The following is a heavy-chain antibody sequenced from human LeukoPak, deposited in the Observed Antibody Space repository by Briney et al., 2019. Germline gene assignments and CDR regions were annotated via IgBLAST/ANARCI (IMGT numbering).Heavy chain of an antibody. CDR1: GGSISSYY. J-gene: IGHJ4*02. CDR3: ARGTDYVWGSYRRDFDY. CDR2: INHSGST. V-gene: IGHV4-34*01. D-gene: IGHD3-16*02. Sequence: SETLSLXCTVSGGSISSYYWSWIRQPPGKGLEWIGEINHSGSTNYNPSLKSRVTISVDTSKNQFSLKLSSVTAADTAVYYCARGTDYVWGSYRRDFDYWGQGTLVTVSS.